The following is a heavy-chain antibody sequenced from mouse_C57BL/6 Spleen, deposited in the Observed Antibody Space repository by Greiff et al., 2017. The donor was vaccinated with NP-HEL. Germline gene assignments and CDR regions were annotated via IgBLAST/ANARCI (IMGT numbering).Heavy chain of an antibody. CDR1: GYAFSSSW. V-gene: IGHV1-82*01. D-gene: IGHD3-2*02. CDR3: ARGGQAWFAD. J-gene: IGHJ3*01. CDR2: IYPGDGDT. Sequence: VQLQQSGPELVKPGASVKISCKASGYAFSSSWMNWVKQRPGKGLEWIGRIYPGDGDTNYNGKFKGKATLTADKSSSTAYMQLSSLTSEDSAVYFCARGGQAWFADWGKGTLVTVSA.